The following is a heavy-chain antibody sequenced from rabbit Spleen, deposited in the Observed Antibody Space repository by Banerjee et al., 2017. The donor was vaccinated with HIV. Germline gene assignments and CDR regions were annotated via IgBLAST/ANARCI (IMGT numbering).Heavy chain of an antibody. CDR3: VRDLSSGWGGVYYFNL. CDR2: IDPVFGIT. CDR1: GFDFSSYG. Sequence: QEQLVESGGGLVQPGGSLKLSCKASGFDFSSYGVNWVRQAPGKGLEWIGYIDPVFGITYFATWVNGRFTISSDNAQNTRYLQLNSLTAADTATYFCVRDLSSGWGGVYYFNLWGQGTLVTVS. J-gene: IGHJ4*01. V-gene: IGHV1S47*01. D-gene: IGHD4-1*01.